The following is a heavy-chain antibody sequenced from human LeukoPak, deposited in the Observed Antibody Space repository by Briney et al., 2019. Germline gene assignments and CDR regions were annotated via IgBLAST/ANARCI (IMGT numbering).Heavy chain of an antibody. V-gene: IGHV3-21*01. CDR1: GFTFSNYN. Sequence: GGSLRLSCAASGFTFSNYNMNWVRQAPGKGLEWVSSISSSNNYIYYADSVKGRFTISRDNAKNSLYLQMNSLRAEDTAVYYCARRSPNYYLDYWGQGTPVTVSS. J-gene: IGHJ4*02. CDR2: ISSSNNYI. CDR3: ARRSPNYYLDY.